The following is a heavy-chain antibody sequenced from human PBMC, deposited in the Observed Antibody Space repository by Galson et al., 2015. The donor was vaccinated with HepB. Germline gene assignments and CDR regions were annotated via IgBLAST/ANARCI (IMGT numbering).Heavy chain of an antibody. D-gene: IGHD3-16*01. Sequence: SVKVSCKESGYTFTTYYMFWVRQAPGQGLEWMGLINPNNDITTYAQQLQGRVTMTRDTSTSTVYMELSSLTSEDTAVYYCAREGGPWGQGTLVTVSS. CDR3: AREGGP. J-gene: IGHJ5*02. V-gene: IGHV1-46*04. CDR1: GYTFTTYY. CDR2: INPNNDIT.